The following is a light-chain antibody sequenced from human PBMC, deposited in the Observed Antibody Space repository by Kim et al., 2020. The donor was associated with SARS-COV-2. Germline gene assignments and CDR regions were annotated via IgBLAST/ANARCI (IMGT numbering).Light chain of an antibody. Sequence: EIVMTQSPATLSVSPGERATLSCRASQSVSSNLAWYQQKPGQAPRLLIYGASTRATGIPARFSGSGSGTEFTLTISSLQSEDFAVYYCQQYNNWLRVTFGAGTKLEIK. CDR2: GAS. J-gene: IGKJ4*01. V-gene: IGKV3-15*01. CDR1: QSVSSN. CDR3: QQYNNWLRVT.